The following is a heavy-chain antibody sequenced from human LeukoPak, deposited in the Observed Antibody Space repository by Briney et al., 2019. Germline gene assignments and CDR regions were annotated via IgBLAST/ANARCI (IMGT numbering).Heavy chain of an antibody. Sequence: PSETLSLTCVVSGYSISNDYCWGWMRQPPGKGLEWIGNIYHSGGSYYNPSLKSRVTILVDTSKNQFSLKLSSVTAADTAVYYCAKAGTTGIHHWFDPWGQGNLVTVSS. J-gene: IGHJ5*02. CDR1: GYSISNDYC. CDR2: IYHSGGS. D-gene: IGHD1-1*01. V-gene: IGHV4-38-2*01. CDR3: AKAGTTGIHHWFDP.